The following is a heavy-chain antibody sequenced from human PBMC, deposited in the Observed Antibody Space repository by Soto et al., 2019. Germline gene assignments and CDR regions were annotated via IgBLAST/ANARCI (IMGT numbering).Heavy chain of an antibody. CDR2: IYYSGST. CDR1: AGSISSYN. Sequence: PSETLSLTCTVSAGSISSYNWSWIRQPPGKGLEWIGYIYYSGSTNYNPSLKSRVTISVDTSKNQFSLKLSSVTAADTAVYYCARAYGGYADYWGQGPLVTVS. D-gene: IGHD5-12*01. J-gene: IGHJ4*02. CDR3: ARAYGGYADY. V-gene: IGHV4-59*01.